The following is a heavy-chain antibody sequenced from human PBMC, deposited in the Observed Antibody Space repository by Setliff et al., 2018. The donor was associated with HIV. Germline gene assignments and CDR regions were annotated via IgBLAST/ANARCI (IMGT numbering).Heavy chain of an antibody. CDR2: IFSSGST. CDR3: ARRIDDSGSFPDKNWFDT. D-gene: IGHD3-10*01. Sequence: SETLSLTCTVSGDSISSYSWNWIRQSPGGGLEWIGFIFSSGSTKYNPSLQSRVTMSIDTSKNQFSLRLTSVTAADTAVYYCARRIDDSGSFPDKNWFDTWGQGSQVTVSS. CDR1: GDSISSYS. V-gene: IGHV4-4*09. J-gene: IGHJ5*02.